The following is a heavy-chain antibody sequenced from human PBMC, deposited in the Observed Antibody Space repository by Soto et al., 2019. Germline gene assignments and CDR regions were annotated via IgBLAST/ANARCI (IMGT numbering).Heavy chain of an antibody. Sequence: ASVKVSCKASGYTFTSYYMHWVRQAPGQGLEWMGIINPSGGSTSYAQKFQGRVTMTRDTSTSTVYMELSSLRSEDTAVYYCAKLVAATGTQNWGQGTLVTVSS. CDR1: GYTFTSYY. D-gene: IGHD6-13*01. CDR2: INPSGGST. CDR3: AKLVAATGTQN. V-gene: IGHV1-46*01. J-gene: IGHJ4*02.